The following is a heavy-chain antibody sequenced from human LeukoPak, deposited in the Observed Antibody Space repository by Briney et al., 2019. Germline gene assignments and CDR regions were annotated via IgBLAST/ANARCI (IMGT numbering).Heavy chain of an antibody. CDR2: INHSGST. V-gene: IGHV4-34*01. Sequence: ASETLSLTCAVYGGSFSGYYWSWIRQPPGKGLEWIGEINHSGSTNYNPSLKSRVAISVDKSENHISLKLTSVTAADTAVYYCAREGGPYRPLDYSGQGTLVTVSS. CDR1: GGSFSGYY. CDR3: AREGGPYRPLDY. J-gene: IGHJ4*02.